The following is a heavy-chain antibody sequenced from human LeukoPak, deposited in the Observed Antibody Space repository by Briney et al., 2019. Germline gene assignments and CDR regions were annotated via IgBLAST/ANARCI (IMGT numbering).Heavy chain of an antibody. CDR3: AKAQLQYCSGGSCFDAFDI. V-gene: IGHV3-23*01. Sequence: GGSLRLSCAASGFTFSSYAMTWVRQAPGKGLEWVSFMSGSGGSTYYADSVKGRFTISRDNSKNTLYLQMNSLRAEDTAVYYCAKAQLQYCSGGSCFDAFDIWGQGTMVTVSS. D-gene: IGHD2-15*01. CDR2: MSGSGGST. J-gene: IGHJ3*02. CDR1: GFTFSSYA.